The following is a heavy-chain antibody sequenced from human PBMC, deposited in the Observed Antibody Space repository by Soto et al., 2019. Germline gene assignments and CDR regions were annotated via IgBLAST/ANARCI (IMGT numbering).Heavy chain of an antibody. CDR2: ISSSSSYI. V-gene: IGHV3-21*01. Sequence: EVQLVESGGGLVKPGGSLRLSCAASGFTFSSYSMNWVRQAPGKGLEWVSSISSSSSYIYYADSVKGRFTISRDNAKNSLYLQMNSLRAEDTAVYYCARRYCSGGSCYPREYYMDVWGKGTTVTVSS. D-gene: IGHD2-15*01. CDR3: ARRYCSGGSCYPREYYMDV. J-gene: IGHJ6*03. CDR1: GFTFSSYS.